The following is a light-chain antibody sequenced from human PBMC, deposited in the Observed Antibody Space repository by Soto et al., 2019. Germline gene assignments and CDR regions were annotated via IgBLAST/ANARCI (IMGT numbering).Light chain of an antibody. CDR3: QQSYNTPLT. V-gene: IGKV1-39*01. CDR1: QNIATY. J-gene: IGKJ4*01. CDR2: TAS. Sequence: DIQMTQSPSSLSASVGDRVTITCRASQNIATYLNWYQQTPGKAPKLLIYTASTLQSGVPSRFSGSGSGTDFTLTISRLQPEDFATFYCQQSYNTPLTFGGGTKVDSK.